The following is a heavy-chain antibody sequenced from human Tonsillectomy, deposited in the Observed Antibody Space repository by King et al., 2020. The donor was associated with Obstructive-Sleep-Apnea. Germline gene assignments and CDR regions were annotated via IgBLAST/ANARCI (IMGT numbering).Heavy chain of an antibody. CDR2: ISSSYGYT. D-gene: IGHD2-21*01. V-gene: IGHV3-11*06. Sequence: VQLVESGGGLVKPGGSLRLSCAASGFNFSDYYMSWIRQAPGKGLEWISYISSSYGYTYYADSVKGRFTASRDNAKNSLSLQMKGLRAADTAVYYCARDSIVVEIAASDGMDVWGQGTTVTVSS. CDR1: GFNFSDYY. CDR3: ARDSIVVEIAASDGMDV. J-gene: IGHJ6*02.